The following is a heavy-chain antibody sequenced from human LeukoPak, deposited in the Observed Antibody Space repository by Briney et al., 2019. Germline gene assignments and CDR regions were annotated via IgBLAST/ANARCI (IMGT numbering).Heavy chain of an antibody. D-gene: IGHD3-10*01. Sequence: PGESLKISCKGSGYRFPSYWIAWVRQMPGKGLEWMGIIYPGDSDTRYSPSFQGQVTISVDKSISTTYLQWSSLKASDTAMYYCARPDGFYGSGSLTFNYWGQGTLVTVSS. CDR2: IYPGDSDT. J-gene: IGHJ4*02. CDR3: ARPDGFYGSGSLTFNY. CDR1: GYRFPSYW. V-gene: IGHV5-51*01.